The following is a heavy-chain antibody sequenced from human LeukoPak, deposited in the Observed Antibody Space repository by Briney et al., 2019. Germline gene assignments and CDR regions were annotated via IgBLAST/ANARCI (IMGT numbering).Heavy chain of an antibody. V-gene: IGHV4-59*01. J-gene: IGHJ4*02. Sequence: SETLSLTCTVSRASISSYYWTWIRQTPGKGLEWIGYIHYTGSTNYNPSLKSRVTISVDTSKGQFSLDLTSVTAADTAVYYCAGGPAVTTNDYWGQGTLVTVFS. CDR1: RASISSYY. CDR3: AGGPAVTTNDY. CDR2: IHYTGST. D-gene: IGHD4-17*01.